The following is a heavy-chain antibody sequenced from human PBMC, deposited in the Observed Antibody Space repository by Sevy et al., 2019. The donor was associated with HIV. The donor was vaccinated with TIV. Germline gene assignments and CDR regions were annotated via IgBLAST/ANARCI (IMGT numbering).Heavy chain of an antibody. CDR3: AGEGGVATTGDHDAFDI. Sequence: ASVKVSCKASGDTFSTYGLSWVRQAPEQGLEWMGGIIPIFGTPNYAQKFQGRVTITADESAGTAYMELSSLRSEDTALYYCAGEGGVATTGDHDAFDIWGHGTLVTVSS. CDR1: GDTFSTYG. D-gene: IGHD7-27*01. J-gene: IGHJ3*02. V-gene: IGHV1-69*13. CDR2: IIPIFGTP.